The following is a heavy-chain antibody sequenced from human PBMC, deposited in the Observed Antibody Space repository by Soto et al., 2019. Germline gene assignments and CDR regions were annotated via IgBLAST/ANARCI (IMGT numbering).Heavy chain of an antibody. J-gene: IGHJ6*02. D-gene: IGHD6-19*01. Sequence: QVQLVESGGGVVQPGRSLRLSCAASGFTFSSYAMHWVRQAPGKGLEWVAVISYDGSNKYYADSVKGRFTISRDNSKNTLYLQMNSLRAEDTAVYYCASRSSGWYALPYYYYGMDVWGQGTTVTDSS. V-gene: IGHV3-30-3*01. CDR1: GFTFSSYA. CDR3: ASRSSGWYALPYYYYGMDV. CDR2: ISYDGSNK.